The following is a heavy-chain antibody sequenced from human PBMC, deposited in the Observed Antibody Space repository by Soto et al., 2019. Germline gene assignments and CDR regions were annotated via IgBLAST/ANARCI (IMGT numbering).Heavy chain of an antibody. CDR1: GGSISSYY. D-gene: IGHD6-13*01. V-gene: IGHV4-59*01. CDR3: ARALDELVPIDY. Sequence: SETLSLTCTVSGGSISSYYWSWIRQPPGKGLEWIGYIYYSGSTNYNPSLKSRVTISVDTSKNQFSLKLSSVTAADTAVYYCARALDELVPIDYWGQGTLVTVSS. J-gene: IGHJ4*02. CDR2: IYYSGST.